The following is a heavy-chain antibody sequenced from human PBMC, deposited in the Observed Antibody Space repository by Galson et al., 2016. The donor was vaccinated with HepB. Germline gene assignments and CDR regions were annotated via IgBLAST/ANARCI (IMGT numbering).Heavy chain of an antibody. J-gene: IGHJ4*02. CDR2: TYYPGST. D-gene: IGHD3-16*01. Sequence: SETLSLTCTFSVASISSYYWTWIRQPPGMGLEWIGYTYYPGSTNYNPSLKSRVTISVDTSKSQFSLNLRSVTAADTAMYYCASYDYVWGRLDYWGQGTLVTVSS. CDR1: VASISSYY. V-gene: IGHV4-59*01. CDR3: ASYDYVWGRLDY.